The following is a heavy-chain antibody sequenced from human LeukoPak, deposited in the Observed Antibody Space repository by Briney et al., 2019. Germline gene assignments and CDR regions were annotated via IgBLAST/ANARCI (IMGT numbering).Heavy chain of an antibody. V-gene: IGHV3-23*01. J-gene: IGHJ4*02. Sequence: PGGSLRLSCAASGFTFSSYAMSWVRQAPGKGLEWVSAISGSGGSTYYADSVKGRFTISRGNSKNTLYLQMNSLRAEDTAVYYCATVLRCGIVGAPCYFDYWGQGTLVAVSS. D-gene: IGHD1-26*01. CDR3: ATVLRCGIVGAPCYFDY. CDR1: GFTFSSYA. CDR2: ISGSGGST.